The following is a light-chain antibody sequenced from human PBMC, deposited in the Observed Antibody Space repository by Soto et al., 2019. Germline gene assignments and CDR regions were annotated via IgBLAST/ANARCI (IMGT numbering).Light chain of an antibody. CDR1: QSVSSY. CDR2: DAS. Sequence: EIVLTQSPATLSLSPGERATLSCRASQSVSSYLAWYQQKPGQAPRLLIYDASSLDSGIPARFSGSGSGTEFTLTISSLQPDDFATYYCQQYNSYWTFGQGTKV. J-gene: IGKJ1*01. CDR3: QQYNSYWT. V-gene: IGKV3-11*01.